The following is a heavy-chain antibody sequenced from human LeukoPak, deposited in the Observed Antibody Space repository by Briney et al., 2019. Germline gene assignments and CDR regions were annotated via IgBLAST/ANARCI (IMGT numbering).Heavy chain of an antibody. CDR2: ISSDGDND. J-gene: IGHJ4*02. V-gene: IGHV3-30*18. CDR1: GFTFTTYA. CDR3: VKGAPYTSSWYGALYS. D-gene: IGHD6-13*01. Sequence: GGSLRLSCAASGFTFTTYAMHWVRQVPGKGLEWVAVISSDGDNDYYVDSVKGRFTISRDNSKNTLYLQMHSLRVDDTAVYYCVKGAPYTSSWYGALYSWGQGTLVTVSS.